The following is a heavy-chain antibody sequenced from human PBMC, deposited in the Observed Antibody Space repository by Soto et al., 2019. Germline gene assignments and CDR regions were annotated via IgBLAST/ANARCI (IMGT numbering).Heavy chain of an antibody. CDR3: AREQIKAAALVS. V-gene: IGHV3-23*01. Sequence: PGGSLRLSCAVSGRTFTNSAMTWVRQAPGKGPEWVSVISGMNAGSVTYYADSVKGRFTVSRDYSTHTLFLQMNSLRAEDTAVYYCAREQIKAAALVSWGQGTLVTVSS. CDR1: GRTFTNSA. CDR2: ISGMNAGSVT. D-gene: IGHD6-13*01. J-gene: IGHJ4*02.